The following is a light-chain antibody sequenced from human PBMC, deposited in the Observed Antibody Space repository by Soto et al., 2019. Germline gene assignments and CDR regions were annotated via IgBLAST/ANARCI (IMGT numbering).Light chain of an antibody. CDR3: SSSTSSSTLV. J-gene: IGLJ2*01. Sequence: QSALTQPASVSGFPGQSITISCTGTSSDIGAYNYVSWYQQHPGKAPKLMIYDVNNRPSGVSDRFSGSKSGNTASLTISGLQADDEADYYCSSSTSSSTLVFGGGTQLTVL. V-gene: IGLV2-14*03. CDR2: DVN. CDR1: SSDIGAYNY.